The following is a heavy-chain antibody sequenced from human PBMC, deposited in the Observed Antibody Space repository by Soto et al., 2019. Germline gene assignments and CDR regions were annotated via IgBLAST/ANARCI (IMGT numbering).Heavy chain of an antibody. CDR1: GYTFTNYD. CDR2: ISTYNGNT. J-gene: IGHJ5*02. D-gene: IGHD2-15*01. V-gene: IGHV1-18*01. Sequence: QVQLVQSGAEVKKPGASVKVSCKASGYTFTNYDISWVRQAPGQGLEWMGWISTYNGNTNYAQKLQGRVTMTTDTSTSTAYMELRSLRSDDTAVYYCARGFRVAVTRWWFDPWGQGTLVTVSS. CDR3: ARGFRVAVTRWWFDP.